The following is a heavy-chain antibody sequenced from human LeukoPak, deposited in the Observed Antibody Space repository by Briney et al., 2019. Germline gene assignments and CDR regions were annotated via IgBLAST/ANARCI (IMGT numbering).Heavy chain of an antibody. Sequence: SETLSLTCAVSGGSISSGGYSWCWIRQPPGKGLEWIGYIYDSGSTYYYPSLKSRVTISVDGSKNQFSLKLSSVTAADTAVYYCARDRIVVVPAATFDYYYYGMDVWGQGTTVTVSS. V-gene: IGHV4-30-2*01. J-gene: IGHJ6*02. CDR2: IYDSGST. CDR1: GGSISSGGYS. CDR3: ARDRIVVVPAATFDYYYYGMDV. D-gene: IGHD2-2*01.